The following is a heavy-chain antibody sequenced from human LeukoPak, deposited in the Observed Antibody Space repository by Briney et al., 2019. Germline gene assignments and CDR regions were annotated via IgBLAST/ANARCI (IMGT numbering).Heavy chain of an antibody. Sequence: GGSLRLSCAASGHTFSSYWMHWFRQAPGKGLVWVSRTNSDGSSTSYADSVKGRFTISRDNSKNTLYLQMNSLRAEDTAVYYCAREVVGATRPTDAFDIWGQGTMVTVSS. CDR1: GHTFSSYW. J-gene: IGHJ3*02. D-gene: IGHD1-26*01. CDR2: TNSDGSST. CDR3: AREVVGATRPTDAFDI. V-gene: IGHV3-74*01.